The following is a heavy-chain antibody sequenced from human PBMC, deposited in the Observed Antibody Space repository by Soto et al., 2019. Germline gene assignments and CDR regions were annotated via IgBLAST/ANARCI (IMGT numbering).Heavy chain of an antibody. D-gene: IGHD4-17*01. CDR2: IIPIFGTA. CDR1: GGTFSSYA. V-gene: IGHV1-69*13. Sequence: SVKVSCKASGGTFSSYAISWVRQAPGQGLEWMGGIIPIFGTANYAQKFQGRVTITADESTSTAYMELSSLRSEDTAVYYCARRGDYGGKGATDFDYWGQGTTVTVSS. J-gene: IGHJ4*02. CDR3: ARRGDYGGKGATDFDY.